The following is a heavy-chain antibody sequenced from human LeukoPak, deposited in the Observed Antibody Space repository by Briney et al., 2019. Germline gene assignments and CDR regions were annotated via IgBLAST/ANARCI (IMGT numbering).Heavy chain of an antibody. CDR3: ARDTFQPGLIDS. CDR2: INDDSSDI. J-gene: IGHJ4*02. Sequence: GGSLRLSCAASGFTFSLYAMNWVRQAPGKGLEWVSYINDDSSDIHYAGSARGRSAISRDDARKTLYLQLSSLRVEDTAVYYCARDTFQPGLIDSWGQGTLVTVSS. V-gene: IGHV3-21*05. CDR1: GFTFSLYA. D-gene: IGHD2-2*01.